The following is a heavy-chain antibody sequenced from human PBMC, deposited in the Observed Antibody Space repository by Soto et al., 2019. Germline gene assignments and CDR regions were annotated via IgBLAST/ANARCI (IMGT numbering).Heavy chain of an antibody. CDR1: GGSFSGYY. V-gene: IGHV4-34*01. CDR2: INHSGST. J-gene: IGHJ6*02. D-gene: IGHD2-21*02. CDR3: AGILAYCGGDCYRYHYGMDV. Sequence: SETLSLTCAVYGGSFSGYYWSWIRQPPGKGLEWIGEINHSGSTNYNPSLKSRVTISVDTSKNQFSLKLSSVTAADTAVYYCAGILAYCGGDCYRYHYGMDVWGQGTTVTVSS.